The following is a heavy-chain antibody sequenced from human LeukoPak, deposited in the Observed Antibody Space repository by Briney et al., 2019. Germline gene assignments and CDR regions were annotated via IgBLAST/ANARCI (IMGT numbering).Heavy chain of an antibody. J-gene: IGHJ6*03. Sequence: GASVKVSCKASGYTFTGYYMHWVRQAPGQGLEWMGWINPNSGGTNYAQKFQGRVTMTRDTSISTAYMELSRLRSDDTAVYYCARDLIRFYPVAHRVSYYMDVWGKGTTVTISS. CDR3: ARDLIRFYPVAHRVSYYMDV. CDR1: GYTFTGYY. V-gene: IGHV1-2*02. CDR2: INPNSGGT. D-gene: IGHD2/OR15-2a*01.